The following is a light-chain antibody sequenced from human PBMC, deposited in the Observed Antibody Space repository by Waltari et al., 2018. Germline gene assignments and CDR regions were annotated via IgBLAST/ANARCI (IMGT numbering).Light chain of an antibody. Sequence: DIQITQSPSTLSASLGDRVTITCRASQSISSWLAWYQQKPGKAPKLLIYEASSLESGVPSRFSGSGSGTEFTLTISSLQLDDFATYYCQQYNTYSHTFGQGTKVEIK. CDR2: EAS. V-gene: IGKV1-5*03. J-gene: IGKJ1*01. CDR3: QQYNTYSHT. CDR1: QSISSW.